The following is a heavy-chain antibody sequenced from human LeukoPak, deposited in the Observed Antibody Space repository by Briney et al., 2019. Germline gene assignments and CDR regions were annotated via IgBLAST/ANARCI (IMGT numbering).Heavy chain of an antibody. CDR1: GGSISSSTYY. CDR2: IYYSGST. J-gene: IGHJ3*02. V-gene: IGHV4-39*01. D-gene: IGHD1-26*01. CDR3: ARPPRPVGSIPHDAFDI. Sequence: PSETLSLTCAVSGGSISSSTYYWGWIRQPPGKGLDWIGNIYYSGSTHYKPSLKSRVTISIDTSKNQFSLTLSSVTAADTAVYYCARPPRPVGSIPHDAFDIWGQGTMVTVSS.